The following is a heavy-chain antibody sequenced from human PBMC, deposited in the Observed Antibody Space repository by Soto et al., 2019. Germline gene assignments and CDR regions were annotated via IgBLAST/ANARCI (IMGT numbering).Heavy chain of an antibody. CDR2: MSSSSSTI. Sequence: EVQLVESGGGLVQPGGSLRLSCAASGFTFSSYTMNWVRQAPGKGLEWVSYMSSSSSTIYYADSVKGRFTISRDNAKNSRYLQMNSLRAEDTAVYYCARLNNGMDVWGQGTTVTVSS. V-gene: IGHV3-48*01. CDR1: GFTFSSYT. CDR3: ARLNNGMDV. J-gene: IGHJ6*02.